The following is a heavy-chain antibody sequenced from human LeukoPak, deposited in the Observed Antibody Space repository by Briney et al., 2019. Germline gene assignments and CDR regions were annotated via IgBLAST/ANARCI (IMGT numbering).Heavy chain of an antibody. CDR3: AGESGIDYLSDY. J-gene: IGHJ4*02. V-gene: IGHV4-34*01. CDR1: PASPGAYC. D-gene: IGHD1-26*01. Sequence: PESPSLTCAVYPASPGAYCWSWIRPPPGEGVEWVGEINLVGGTNDNPSLRSRVTTPVETSNNQSSRKLNSVAAADRAVYYFAGESGIDYLSDYGGQPTLVTVSS. CDR2: INLVGGT.